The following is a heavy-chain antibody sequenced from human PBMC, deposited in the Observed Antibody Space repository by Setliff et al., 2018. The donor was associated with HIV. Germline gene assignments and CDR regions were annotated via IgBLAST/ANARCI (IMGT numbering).Heavy chain of an antibody. D-gene: IGHD4-17*01. V-gene: IGHV1-2*02. J-gene: IGHJ4*02. CDR2: INPKSGAT. Sequence: ASVKVSCKASGYTFTGDNMHWVRQAPGKGREWMGWINPKSGATNYTQNFQGRVTMSLDTAISTAYMELSMLKSDDTAVYFCSTFDYGHSLGKSEDWGQGTLVTVSS. CDR1: GYTFTGDN. CDR3: STFDYGHSLGKSED.